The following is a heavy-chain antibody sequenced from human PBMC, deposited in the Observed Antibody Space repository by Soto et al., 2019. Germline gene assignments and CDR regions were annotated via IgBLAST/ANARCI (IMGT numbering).Heavy chain of an antibody. CDR3: AKDQGSSWYEIDY. D-gene: IGHD6-13*01. V-gene: IGHV3-23*01. Sequence: GGSLRVSCAGSGFTFSNYAVTGVGQAPGKGLEWVSTISGSGGSTYYADSVKGRFTISRDNSKNTLYLQMNSLRAEDTAVYYCAKDQGSSWYEIDYWGQET. CDR2: ISGSGGST. J-gene: IGHJ4*02. CDR1: GFTFSNYA.